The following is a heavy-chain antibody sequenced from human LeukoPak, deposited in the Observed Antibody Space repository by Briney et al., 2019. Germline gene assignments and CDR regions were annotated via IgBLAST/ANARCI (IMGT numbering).Heavy chain of an antibody. D-gene: IGHD5-18*01. CDR3: AKDRLGGNNYGHFDY. CDR1: GFTFSSFA. V-gene: IGHV3-23*01. Sequence: GGSLRLSCAASGFTFSSFAMNWVRLAPGKGLEWVSAIIASGGATYYADSVKGRFTISGDNSENTLYLRMNSLRAEDTAIYYRAKDRLGGNNYGHFDYWGQGTLVTVSS. J-gene: IGHJ4*02. CDR2: IIASGGAT.